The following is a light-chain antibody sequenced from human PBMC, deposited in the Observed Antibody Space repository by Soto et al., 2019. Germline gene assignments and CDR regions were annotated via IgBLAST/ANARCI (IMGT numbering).Light chain of an antibody. CDR3: QQANSFPIT. CDR1: QDVGKW. J-gene: IGKJ5*01. V-gene: IGKV1-12*01. CDR2: GAS. Sequence: DIQMTQSPPSVSASVGDRVTITCRASQDVGKWLAWYQQKPGKAPTLLIHGASSLQSGVPPRYSGSGYETDFTLTISSQQPEDFATYYCQQANSFPITFGQGTRLEIK.